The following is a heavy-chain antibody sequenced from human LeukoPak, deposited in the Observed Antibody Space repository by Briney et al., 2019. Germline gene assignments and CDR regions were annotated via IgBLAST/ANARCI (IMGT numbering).Heavy chain of an antibody. J-gene: IGHJ3*02. D-gene: IGHD3-22*01. CDR1: GFTFSDYY. CDR3: ARSTYYYDIDGFDI. Sequence: GGSLRLSCAAPGFTFSDYYMSWIRQAPGKGLEWVSSVKGRFTISRDNAKNSLYLQMNSLRAEDTAVYYCARSTYYYDIDGFDIWGQGTMVIVSS. V-gene: IGHV3-11*06.